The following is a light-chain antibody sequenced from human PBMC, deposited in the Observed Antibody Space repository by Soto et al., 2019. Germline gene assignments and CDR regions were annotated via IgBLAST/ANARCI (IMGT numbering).Light chain of an antibody. CDR2: DAS. V-gene: IGKV1-5*01. CDR1: QSVSGW. J-gene: IGKJ1*01. Sequence: DIQMTHSPYTLSASVGDTVTVTCRASQSVSGWLAWYQQEPGEAPKLLIYDASALPRGVPSRFSGSGSGTKFTLTIASLQPDDFATYYCQQYETFSGTFGPGAKVDIK. CDR3: QQYETFSGT.